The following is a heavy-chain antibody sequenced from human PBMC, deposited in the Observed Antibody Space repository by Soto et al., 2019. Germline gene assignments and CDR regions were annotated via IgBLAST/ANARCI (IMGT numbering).Heavy chain of an antibody. J-gene: IGHJ6*02. D-gene: IGHD2-2*01. CDR3: AILKGGRVVVVPAARAYYYGMDV. Sequence: PGGSLRLSCAASGFTFSSYAMSWVRQAPGKGLEWVSAISGSGGSTYYADSVKGRFTISRDNSKNTLYLQMNSLRAEDTAVYYCAILKGGRVVVVPAARAYYYGMDVWGQGTTVTVSS. CDR2: ISGSGGST. CDR1: GFTFSSYA. V-gene: IGHV3-23*01.